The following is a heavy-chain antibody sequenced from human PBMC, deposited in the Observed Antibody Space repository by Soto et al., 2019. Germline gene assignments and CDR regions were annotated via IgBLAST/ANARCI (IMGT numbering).Heavy chain of an antibody. CDR3: AKDRRYCSSTSCYGFGQYYYYYGMDV. Sequence: PVGSLRLSCAASGFTFSSYGMHWVRQAPGKGLEWVAVISYDGSNKYYADSVKGRFTISRDNSKNTLYLQMNSLRAEDTAVYYCAKDRRYCSSTSCYGFGQYYYYYGMDVWGQGTTVTVSS. D-gene: IGHD2-2*01. CDR1: GFTFSSYG. V-gene: IGHV3-30*18. CDR2: ISYDGSNK. J-gene: IGHJ6*02.